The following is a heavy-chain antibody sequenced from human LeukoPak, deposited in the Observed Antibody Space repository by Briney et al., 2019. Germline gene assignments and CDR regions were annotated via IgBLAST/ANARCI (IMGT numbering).Heavy chain of an antibody. CDR1: GYTFTRYY. V-gene: IGHV1-2*02. CDR3: ARVQYSGYDQKVDY. Sequence: GASVKVSCKASGYTFTRYYMHWVRQAPGQGLEWMGWINPNSGGTNYAQKFQGRVTMTRDTSISTAYMELSRLRSDDTAVYYCARVQYSGYDQKVDYWGQGTLVTVSS. D-gene: IGHD5-12*01. CDR2: INPNSGGT. J-gene: IGHJ4*02.